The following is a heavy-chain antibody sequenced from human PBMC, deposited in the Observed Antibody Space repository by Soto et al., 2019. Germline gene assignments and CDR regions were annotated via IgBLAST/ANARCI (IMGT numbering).Heavy chain of an antibody. CDR3: TRSEVATGWADAFNV. D-gene: IGHD5-12*01. CDR1: GFTFGDYT. Sequence: GGSLRLSCTGSGFTFGDYTISWFRQAPGKGLEWVGFIRDKRHGGTPEYAASVKGRFTVSRDDSMSIAYLQMNSLRTEDTAVYFRTRSEVATGWADAFNVWGPGTMVTVSS. CDR2: IRDKRHGGTP. J-gene: IGHJ3*01. V-gene: IGHV3-49*03.